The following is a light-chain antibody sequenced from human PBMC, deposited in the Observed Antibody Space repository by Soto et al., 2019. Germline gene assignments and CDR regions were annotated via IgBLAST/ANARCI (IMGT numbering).Light chain of an antibody. V-gene: IGKV3-15*01. J-gene: IGKJ5*01. CDR3: QQYNNWPLT. CDR1: QSVSSK. CDR2: GAS. Sequence: EIVMTQSPDTLSVSPGERATLSCRASQSVSSKLAWYQQKPGQAPRVFIYGASTRATDIPARFSGSGSGTEFTLTISSLQSEDFAVYYCQQYNNWPLTFGQGTRL.